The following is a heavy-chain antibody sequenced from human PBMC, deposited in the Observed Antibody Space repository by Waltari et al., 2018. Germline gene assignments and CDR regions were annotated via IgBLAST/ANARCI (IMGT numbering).Heavy chain of an antibody. D-gene: IGHD4-4*01. J-gene: IGHJ3*02. V-gene: IGHV2-5*01. CDR1: GFSLSTSGVG. CDR3: AHSLMTTVTYDI. CDR2: IYWNDDK. Sequence: QITLKESGPTLVKPTQTLTLTCTFSGFSLSTSGVGVGWIRQPPGKALEWLALIYWNDDKRYSPALKSRLTITKDTAKNQVVLTMTNMDPVDTATYYCAHSLMTTVTYDIWGQGTMVTVSS.